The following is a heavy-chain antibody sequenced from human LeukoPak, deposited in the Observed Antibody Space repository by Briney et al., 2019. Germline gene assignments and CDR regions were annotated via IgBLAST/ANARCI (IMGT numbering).Heavy chain of an antibody. V-gene: IGHV3-23*01. CDR3: AKNGGSQCYSHLDS. Sequence: GGSLRLSCAASGFTFSSYAMSWVRQAPGKDLEWVSGTSGSGGSTYYAGSVKGRFTISRDNSKNTLYLQMNSLRVEDTAVYYCAKNGGSQCYSHLDSWGQGTLVTVSS. CDR2: TSGSGGST. J-gene: IGHJ4*02. D-gene: IGHD2-15*01. CDR1: GFTFSSYA.